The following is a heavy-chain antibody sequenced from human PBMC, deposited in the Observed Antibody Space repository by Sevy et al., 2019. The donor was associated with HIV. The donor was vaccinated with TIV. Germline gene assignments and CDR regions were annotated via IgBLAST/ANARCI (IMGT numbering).Heavy chain of an antibody. CDR3: AMCPYDSSGYYYLRY. D-gene: IGHD3-22*01. J-gene: IGHJ4*02. V-gene: IGHV3-74*01. CDR2: INSDGSST. CDR1: GFTFSSYW. Sequence: GGSLRLSCAASGFTFSSYWMLWVRQAPGKGLVWVSRINSDGSSTSYADSVKGRFTISRDNAKNTLYLQMNSLRAEDTAVYYCAMCPYDSSGYYYLRYWGQGTLVTVSS.